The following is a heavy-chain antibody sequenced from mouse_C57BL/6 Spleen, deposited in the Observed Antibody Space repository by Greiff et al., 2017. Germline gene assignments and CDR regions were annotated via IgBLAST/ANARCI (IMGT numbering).Heavy chain of an antibody. V-gene: IGHV1-69*01. J-gene: IGHJ1*03. CDR1: GYTFTSYW. CDR3: ARSDGSRYFDV. D-gene: IGHD1-1*01. Sequence: QVQLQQSGAELVMPGASVKLSCKASGYTFTSYWMHWVKQRPGQGLEWIGEIDPSDSYTNYNQKFKGKSTLTVDKSSSTAYMQLSSLTSEDSAVYYCARSDGSRYFDVWGTGTTVTVSS. CDR2: IDPSDSYT.